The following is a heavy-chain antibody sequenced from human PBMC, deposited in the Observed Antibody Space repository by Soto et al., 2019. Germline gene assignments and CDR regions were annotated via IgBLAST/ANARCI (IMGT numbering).Heavy chain of an antibody. V-gene: IGHV4-31*03. CDR1: GGSISSGGYY. Sequence: KPSETLSLTCTVSGGSISSGGYYWSWIRQHPGKGLEWIGYIYYSGSTYYNPSLKSRVTISVDTSKNQFSLKLSSVTAADTAVYYCARDQLDHYYYYYGMDVWGQGTTVTVSS. CDR2: IYYSGST. D-gene: IGHD6-13*01. J-gene: IGHJ6*02. CDR3: ARDQLDHYYYYYGMDV.